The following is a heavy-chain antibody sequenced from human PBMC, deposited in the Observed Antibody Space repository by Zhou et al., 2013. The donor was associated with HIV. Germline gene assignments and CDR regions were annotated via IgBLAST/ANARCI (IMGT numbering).Heavy chain of an antibody. CDR1: GGSISSHY. Sequence: QVQLQESGPGLVKPSETLSLACTVSGGSISSHYWSWIRQPPGKGLEWIGYIYYSGSTNYNPSLKNRVTISVDTSKNQFSLKLSSVTAADTAVYYCARELKGTWSGYDYWGQGSPGHRSPQ. D-gene: IGHD3-3*01. J-gene: IGHJ4*02. V-gene: IGHV4-59*11. CDR2: IYYSGST. CDR3: ARELKGTWSGYDY.